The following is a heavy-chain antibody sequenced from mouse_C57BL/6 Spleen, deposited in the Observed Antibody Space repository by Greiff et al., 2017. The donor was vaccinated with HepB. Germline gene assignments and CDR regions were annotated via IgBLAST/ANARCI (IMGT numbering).Heavy chain of an antibody. V-gene: IGHV2-2*01. CDR2: IWSGGST. CDR1: GFSLTSYG. CDR3: AKFYSNYGVYAMDY. Sequence: QVQLKESGPGLVQPSQSLSITCTVSGFSLTSYGVHWVRQSPGKGLEWLGVIWSGGSTDYNAAFISRLSISKDNSKSQVFFKMNSLQADDTAIYYGAKFYSNYGVYAMDYWGQGTSVTVSS. D-gene: IGHD2-5*01. J-gene: IGHJ4*01.